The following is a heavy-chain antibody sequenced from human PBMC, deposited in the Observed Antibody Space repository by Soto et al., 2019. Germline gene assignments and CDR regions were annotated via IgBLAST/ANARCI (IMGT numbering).Heavy chain of an antibody. V-gene: IGHV3-30-3*01. CDR1: EFTFSSYA. Sequence: QVQLVESGGGAVQPGRSLRLSCAASEFTFSSYAMHWVRQAPGKGLEWVAVISYDGSHKYYADSVKGRFTISRDNSKNTLYMQMNRLRAEDTAVYYCARGLSGWYKGGMDVWGQGTTVIVSS. CDR3: ARGLSGWYKGGMDV. J-gene: IGHJ6*02. CDR2: ISYDGSHK. D-gene: IGHD6-19*01.